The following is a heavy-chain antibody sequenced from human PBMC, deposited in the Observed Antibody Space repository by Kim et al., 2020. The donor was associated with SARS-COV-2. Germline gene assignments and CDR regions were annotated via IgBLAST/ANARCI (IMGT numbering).Heavy chain of an antibody. CDR2: IIPIFGTA. Sequence: SVKVSCKASGGTFSSYAISWVRQAPGQGLEWMGGIIPIFGTANYAQKFQGRVTITADESTSTAYMELSSLRSEDTAVYYCARGPQPSSSWYGRYFDYWGQGTLVTVSS. J-gene: IGHJ4*02. CDR3: ARGPQPSSSWYGRYFDY. CDR1: GGTFSSYA. D-gene: IGHD6-13*01. V-gene: IGHV1-69*13.